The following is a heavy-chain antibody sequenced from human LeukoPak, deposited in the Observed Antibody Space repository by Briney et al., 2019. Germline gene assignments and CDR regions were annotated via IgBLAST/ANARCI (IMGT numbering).Heavy chain of an antibody. CDR3: AKLFSGSYPWYFDY. J-gene: IGHJ4*02. CDR1: GFTFSSYG. Sequence: GGSLRLSCAASGFTFSSYGMHWVRQAPGKGLEWVAVISYDGSNKYYADSVKGRFTISRDNSNNTLYLQMNSLRAEDTAVYYCAKLFSGSYPWYFDYWGQGTLVTVSS. D-gene: IGHD1-26*01. V-gene: IGHV3-30*18. CDR2: ISYDGSNK.